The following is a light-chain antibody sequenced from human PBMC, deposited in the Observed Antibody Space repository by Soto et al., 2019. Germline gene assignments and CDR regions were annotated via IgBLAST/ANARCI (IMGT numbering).Light chain of an antibody. Sequence: EIVLTQSPATLSLTSGERATLSCRASQSVRTYLAWYQQKFGQPPRLLIYNASNRATGIPARFSGSGSATDFTLTISSLEPEDFAVHYCQQRCSWPRTFGQGTRLEIK. CDR3: QQRCSWPRT. CDR2: NAS. CDR1: QSVRTY. J-gene: IGKJ5*01. V-gene: IGKV3-11*01.